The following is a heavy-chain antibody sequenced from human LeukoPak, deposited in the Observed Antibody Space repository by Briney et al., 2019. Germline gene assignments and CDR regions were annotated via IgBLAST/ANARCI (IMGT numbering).Heavy chain of an antibody. V-gene: IGHV4-4*02. D-gene: IGHD3-3*01. CDR3: ARNRIFSSGYYMDV. CDR1: GASISSNNW. J-gene: IGHJ6*03. Sequence: KSSETLSLTCAVSGASISSNNWWWSWVRQPPGKGLEWIGEIYHSGSTNYNPSLKSRVTMSVDKSKNQFSLKLSSVTAADTAVYYCARNRIFSSGYYMDVWGKGTTVTVSS. CDR2: IYHSGST.